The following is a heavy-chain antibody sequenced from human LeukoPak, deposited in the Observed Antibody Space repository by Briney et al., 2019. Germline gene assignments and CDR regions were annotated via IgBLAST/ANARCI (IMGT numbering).Heavy chain of an antibody. CDR2: IYYSGST. J-gene: IGHJ4*02. V-gene: IGHV4-39*01. Sequence: SDTLSLTRTVSGGSISIRGYYWGWIRQPPGKGLEWNGTIYYSGSTYYNPSLNSRVTISVDTSKNQFSLKLSSVTAADTAVYYCARTGNTAVPPYFDYWAQGALVTVS. D-gene: IGHD3-10*01. CDR1: GGSISIRGYY. CDR3: ARTGNTAVPPYFDY.